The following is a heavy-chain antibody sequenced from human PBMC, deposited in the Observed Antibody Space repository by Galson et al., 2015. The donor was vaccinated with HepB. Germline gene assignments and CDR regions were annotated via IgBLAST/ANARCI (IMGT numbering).Heavy chain of an antibody. CDR2: IKEDGSAN. CDR1: GFTFSNYW. J-gene: IGHJ5*02. Sequence: SLRLSCAASGFTFSNYWMSWVRQAPGRGPEWVANIKEDGSANSYVDSVKGRFTISRDNAKNSLYLQMNSLRVEDSAVYYCAHTERSTFTSPWGQGTLVTVSS. CDR3: AHTERSTFTSP. V-gene: IGHV3-7*05. D-gene: IGHD2/OR15-2a*01.